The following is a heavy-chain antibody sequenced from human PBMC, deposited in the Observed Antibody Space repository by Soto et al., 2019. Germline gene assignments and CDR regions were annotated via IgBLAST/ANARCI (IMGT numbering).Heavy chain of an antibody. CDR2: IYLGDSNA. J-gene: IGHJ5*02. CDR3: AAVGPITMGTWWFDP. D-gene: IGHD3-10*01. V-gene: IGHV5-51*01. Sequence: PGESLKISCKASENSFTTYWIAWVRQMPGKGLDWMGIIYLGDSNAIYSPYFQGQVTFSADKSISTAYLQWSSLKASDTAMYYCAAVGPITMGTWWFDPWGQGTLVTVSS. CDR1: ENSFTTYW.